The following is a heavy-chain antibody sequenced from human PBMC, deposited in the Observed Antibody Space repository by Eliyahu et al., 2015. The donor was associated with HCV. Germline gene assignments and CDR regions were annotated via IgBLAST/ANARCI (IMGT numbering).Heavy chain of an antibody. D-gene: IGHD3-3*01. Sequence: QVRLQQWGAGLLKPSETLSLTCAAYSGSFSXSFWTWVRQPPGKGLEWIGDVSHSGSAHYNSSLKSRVTMSVDISKKQFSLNVTSVTAADAAIYYCARIRAFFGKVVIPLYGMDVWGQGTTVTVSS. CDR1: SGSFSXSF. V-gene: IGHV4-34*01. J-gene: IGHJ6*02. CDR2: VSHSGSA. CDR3: ARIRAFFGKVVIPLYGMDV.